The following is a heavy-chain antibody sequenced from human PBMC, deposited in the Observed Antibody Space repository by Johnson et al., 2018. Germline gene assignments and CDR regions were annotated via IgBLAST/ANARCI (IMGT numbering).Heavy chain of an antibody. V-gene: IGHV4-34*01. CDR2: INHSGST. D-gene: IGHD6-6*01. CDR3: ARAGRVAGRGKYMDV. Sequence: QVQLQQWGAGLLKPSETLSLTCAVYGGSFSGYYWSWIRQPPGKGLEWIGEINHSGSTNYNPSLKSRVTISVDTSKKQFSLKLSSVTAADTAVYYCARAGRVAGRGKYMDVWGKGTTVTVSS. J-gene: IGHJ6*03. CDR1: GGSFSGYY.